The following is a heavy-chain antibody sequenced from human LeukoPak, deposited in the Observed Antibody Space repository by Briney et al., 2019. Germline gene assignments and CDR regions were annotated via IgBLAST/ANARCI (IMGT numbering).Heavy chain of an antibody. Sequence: GGSLRLSCAAAGFTFSTYGMSWVRQAPGKGLEWVSGISGGGDRTSYAQSVKGRFTISRDNFKNMLYLQMNSLRAEDTAVYYCAKDWHISSWYGRFDPWGQGTLVTVSS. J-gene: IGHJ5*02. D-gene: IGHD6-13*01. CDR3: AKDWHISSWYGRFDP. V-gene: IGHV3-23*01. CDR2: ISGGGDRT. CDR1: GFTFSTYG.